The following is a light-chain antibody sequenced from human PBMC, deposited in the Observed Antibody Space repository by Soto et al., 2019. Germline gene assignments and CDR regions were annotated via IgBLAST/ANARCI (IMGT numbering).Light chain of an antibody. CDR1: QSVSGY. Sequence: EIVLTQSPVTLSLSPGERATLSCRASQSVSGYLAWYQQKPGQAPRLLIYGASSRATGIPDRFSGSGSGTDFTLTISRLEPEDFAVYYCQQYGSSLITFGQGTRLEI. V-gene: IGKV3-20*01. CDR2: GAS. CDR3: QQYGSSLIT. J-gene: IGKJ5*01.